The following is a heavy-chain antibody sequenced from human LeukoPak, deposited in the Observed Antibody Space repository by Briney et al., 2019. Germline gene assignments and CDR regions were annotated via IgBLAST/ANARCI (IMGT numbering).Heavy chain of an antibody. CDR3: ARESIVGATLHAFDI. Sequence: ASVKVSSKASGYTFTGYYMHWVRQAPGQGLEWMGWINPNSGGTNYAQKFQGRVTMTRDTSISTAYMELSRLRSDDTAVYYCARESIVGATLHAFDIWGQGTMVTVSS. V-gene: IGHV1-2*02. CDR2: INPNSGGT. J-gene: IGHJ3*02. D-gene: IGHD1-26*01. CDR1: GYTFTGYY.